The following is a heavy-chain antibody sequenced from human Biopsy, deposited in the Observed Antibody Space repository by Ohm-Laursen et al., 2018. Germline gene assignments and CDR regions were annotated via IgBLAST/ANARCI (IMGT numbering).Heavy chain of an antibody. D-gene: IGHD3-3*01. CDR1: GGSISSDY. Sequence: SDTLSLTCTVSGGSISSDYWSWIRQSPGKGLEWTGYISNRGSTNYNPSLRGRVTISVDTSKNQFSLKLSSVTAADTAVFFCARLYRLDDYWNDDPPDAFDVWGQGTRVTVSS. V-gene: IGHV4-59*07. CDR2: ISNRGST. CDR3: ARLYRLDDYWNDDPPDAFDV. J-gene: IGHJ3*01.